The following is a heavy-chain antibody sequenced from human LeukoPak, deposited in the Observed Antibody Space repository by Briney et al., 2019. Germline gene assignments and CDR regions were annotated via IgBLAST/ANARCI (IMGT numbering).Heavy chain of an antibody. CDR2: IYTSGST. D-gene: IGHD4-17*01. V-gene: IGHV4-61*02. J-gene: IGHJ4*02. CDR3: ARGRHGLQPFDY. Sequence: PPETLSLTCTVSGGSISSGSYYWSWIRQPAGKGLERIGRIYTSGSTNYNPSLKSRVTISVDTSKNQFSLKLSSVTAADTAVYYCARGRHGLQPFDYWGQGTLVTVSS. CDR1: GGSISSGSYY.